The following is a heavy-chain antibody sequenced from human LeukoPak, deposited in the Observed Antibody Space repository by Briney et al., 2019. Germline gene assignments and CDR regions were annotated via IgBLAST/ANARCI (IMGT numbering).Heavy chain of an antibody. CDR3: AELGITMIGGV. V-gene: IGHV3-48*03. J-gene: IGHJ6*04. Sequence: PGGSLRLSCAASGFTFSSYDMHGVRQAPGKGLEWVSYISSSGNTIYYADSVKGRFTISRDNAKNSLYLQMNSLRAEDTAVYYCAELGITMIGGVWGKGTTVTISS. CDR2: ISSSGNTI. D-gene: IGHD3-10*02. CDR1: GFTFSSYD.